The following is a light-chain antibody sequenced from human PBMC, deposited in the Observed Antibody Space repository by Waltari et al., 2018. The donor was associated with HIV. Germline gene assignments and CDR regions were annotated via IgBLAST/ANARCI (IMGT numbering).Light chain of an antibody. J-gene: IGKJ2*01. Sequence: AIRMTQSPSSFSASTGDRVTITCRASQGISSYLAWYQQKPGKAPKLLIYAASTLQSGVPSRFSGSGSGTDFTLTISCLQYEDFATYYCQQYYSYHQYTFGQGTKLEIK. CDR1: QGISSY. V-gene: IGKV1-8*01. CDR2: AAS. CDR3: QQYYSYHQYT.